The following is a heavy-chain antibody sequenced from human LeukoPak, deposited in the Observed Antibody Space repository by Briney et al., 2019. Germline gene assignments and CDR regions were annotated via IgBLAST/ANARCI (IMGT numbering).Heavy chain of an antibody. D-gene: IGHD6-19*01. V-gene: IGHV3-74*01. CDR2: INTDGTVT. CDR3: ATKQWLAPPPDS. Sequence: GGSLRLSCAAPGFTFRKYWMLGVRQAPGKGLESVSRINTDGTVTTYADSVKGRFTVSRDNADNTMFLQMNSVRDEDTGVYYCATKQWLAPPPDSWGQGTPVTVSS. J-gene: IGHJ4*02. CDR1: GFTFRKYW.